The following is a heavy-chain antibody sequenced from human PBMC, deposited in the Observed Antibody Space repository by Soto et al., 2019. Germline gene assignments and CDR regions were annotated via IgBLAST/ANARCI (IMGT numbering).Heavy chain of an antibody. V-gene: IGHV3-23*01. J-gene: IGHJ4*02. CDR1: GFTFSSYA. CDR2: ISGSGGST. D-gene: IGHD6-19*01. Sequence: GGSLRLSCAASGFTFSSYAMSWVRQAPGKGLEWVSAISGSGGSTYYADSVKGRFTISRDNSKNTLYLQMNSLRAEDTAVYYCAKDRYSSGWYDEAHFDYWGQGTLVTVS. CDR3: AKDRYSSGWYDEAHFDY.